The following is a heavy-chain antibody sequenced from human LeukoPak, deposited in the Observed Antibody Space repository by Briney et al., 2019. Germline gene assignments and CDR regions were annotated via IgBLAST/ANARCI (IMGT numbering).Heavy chain of an antibody. CDR1: GFTFSSYG. V-gene: IGHV3-NL1*01. Sequence: GGSLRLSCAASGFTFSSYGMHWVRQAPGKGLEWVSALYIGGNTYYADSVRGRFTISRDNSKNTLYLQMNSLRAEDTAIYYCMTAAGYNFGQYWGQGTLVTVSS. D-gene: IGHD5-18*01. CDR2: LYIGGNT. J-gene: IGHJ4*02. CDR3: MTAAGYNFGQY.